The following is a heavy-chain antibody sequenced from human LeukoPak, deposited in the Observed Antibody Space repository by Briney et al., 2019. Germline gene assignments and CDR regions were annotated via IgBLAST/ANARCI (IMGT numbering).Heavy chain of an antibody. Sequence: PSETLSLTCTVSGGSISSYYWSWIRQPPGKGLEWIGYIYYSGSTNYNPSLKSRVTISVDTSKNQFSLKLSSVTAADTAVYYCAREHSSGYSTRGFDYWGQGTLVTVSS. CDR3: AREHSSGYSTRGFDY. J-gene: IGHJ4*02. CDR2: IYYSGST. CDR1: GGSISSYY. D-gene: IGHD3-22*01. V-gene: IGHV4-59*01.